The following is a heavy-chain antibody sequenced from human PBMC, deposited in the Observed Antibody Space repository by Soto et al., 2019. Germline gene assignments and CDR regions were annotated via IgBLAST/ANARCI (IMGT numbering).Heavy chain of an antibody. Sequence: QVQLVQSGTEVKKSGASVKVSCKTSGYTFTTYSITWVRQAPGQGLEWMGWVSAYNGNTNYAQKFQGRVTITTDMATSTAYMELRSLRSDDTAMYYCAREAFGVYRSWFDPWGQGTLVTVSS. D-gene: IGHD4-4*01. V-gene: IGHV1-18*04. CDR2: VSAYNGNT. CDR1: GYTFTTYS. J-gene: IGHJ5*02. CDR3: AREAFGVYRSWFDP.